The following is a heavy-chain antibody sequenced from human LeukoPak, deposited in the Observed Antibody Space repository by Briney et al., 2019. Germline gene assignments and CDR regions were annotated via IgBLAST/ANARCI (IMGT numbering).Heavy chain of an antibody. D-gene: IGHD6-19*01. CDR2: ISGSGGST. J-gene: IGHJ4*02. CDR1: GFTFSRYA. V-gene: IGHV3-23*01. Sequence: GGSLRLSCAASGFTFSRYAMRWVSQAPGKGLEWVSAISGSGGSTYYADSVKGRFTISRDNSKNTLYLQMNSLRAEDTAVYYCAKLPYSSGWYWLDYWGQGTLVTVSS. CDR3: AKLPYSSGWYWLDY.